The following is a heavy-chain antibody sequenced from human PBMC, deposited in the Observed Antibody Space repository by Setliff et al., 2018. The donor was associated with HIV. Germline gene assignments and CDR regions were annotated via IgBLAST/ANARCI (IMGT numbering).Heavy chain of an antibody. Sequence: ASVKASCKASGYTFTAYYIHWVRQAPGQGLEWMGWINPKSGGANYAQKFQGRVTMSSDTSISTAYMELGRLRSDDTAVYYCAALMGVKSFDFLEYLLYDYWGQGTQVTVSS. J-gene: IGHJ4*02. D-gene: IGHD3-3*01. CDR2: INPKSGGA. V-gene: IGHV1-2*02. CDR1: GYTFTAYY. CDR3: AALMGVKSFDFLEYLLYDY.